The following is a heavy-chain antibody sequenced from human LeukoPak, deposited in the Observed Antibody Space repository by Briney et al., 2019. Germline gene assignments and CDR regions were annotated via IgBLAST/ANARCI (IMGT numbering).Heavy chain of an antibody. V-gene: IGHV4-61*05. CDR2: IYYSGST. D-gene: IGHD1-26*01. J-gene: IGHJ6*03. CDR1: GGSINNNNYY. Sequence: SETLSLTSTVSGGSINNNNYYRGWIRQPPGKGLEWIGYIYYSGSTNYNPSLKSRVTISVDTSKNQFSLKLSSVTAADTAVYYCARAHTSGSYYYYYYYMDVWGKGTTVTVSS. CDR3: ARAHTSGSYYYYYYYMDV.